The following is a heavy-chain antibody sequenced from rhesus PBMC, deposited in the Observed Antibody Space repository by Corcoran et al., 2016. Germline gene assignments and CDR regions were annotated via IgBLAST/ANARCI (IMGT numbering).Heavy chain of an antibody. CDR2: IIPFVGKT. Sequence: QVQLVQSGAEVKKPGSSVKVSCKASGFTFGSYAISWVRQAPGQGLEWIGVIIPFVGKTINAGKFQGRVTITADTSTSTAYMELSSLRSEDTAVYYCALECTGSGCYAAFDYWGQGVLVTVSS. CDR1: GFTFGSYA. D-gene: IGHD2-21*01. J-gene: IGHJ4*01. V-gene: IGHV1-198*02. CDR3: ALECTGSGCYAAFDY.